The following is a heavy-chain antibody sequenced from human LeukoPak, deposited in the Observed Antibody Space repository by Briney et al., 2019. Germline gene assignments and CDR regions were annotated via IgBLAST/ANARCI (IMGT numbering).Heavy chain of an antibody. J-gene: IGHJ5*02. D-gene: IGHD1-26*01. Sequence: GASVKVSCKASGYTFTGYYMHWVRQAPGQGLEWMGIINPSGGSTSYAQRFQGRVTMTRDTSTSTVYMELSSLRSEDTAVYYCARDRGSGSHGEFGFDPWGQGTLVTVSS. CDR3: ARDRGSGSHGEFGFDP. CDR1: GYTFTGYY. V-gene: IGHV1-46*01. CDR2: INPSGGST.